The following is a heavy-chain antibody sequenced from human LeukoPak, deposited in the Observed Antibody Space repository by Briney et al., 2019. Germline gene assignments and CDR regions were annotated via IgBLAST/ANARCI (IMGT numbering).Heavy chain of an antibody. Sequence: PGGSLRLSCVASGFTVSSFWMSWLRQAPGKGLEWVANIKPDESETHYVDSVRGRFTISRDNAKNFLYLQMNSLSAEDTAVYYCAKDVTTVTTSWFDPWGQGTLVTVSS. V-gene: IGHV3-7*01. J-gene: IGHJ5*02. CDR3: AKDVTTVTTSWFDP. CDR1: GFTVSSFW. CDR2: IKPDESET. D-gene: IGHD4-17*01.